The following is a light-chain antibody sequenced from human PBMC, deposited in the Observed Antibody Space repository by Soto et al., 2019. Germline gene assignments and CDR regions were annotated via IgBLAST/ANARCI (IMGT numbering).Light chain of an antibody. CDR2: DVS. J-gene: IGLJ1*01. V-gene: IGLV2-14*01. CDR1: SSDVGAYNY. CDR3: SSYTASSTYV. Sequence: QSALTQPASVSGYPGQSITISCTGASSDVGAYNYVAWCQQHPGKGPKLLMYDVSNRPSGFSSRFSGSKSGNTASLTISGLRAEDEADYFCSSYTASSTYVFGTGTKQTVL.